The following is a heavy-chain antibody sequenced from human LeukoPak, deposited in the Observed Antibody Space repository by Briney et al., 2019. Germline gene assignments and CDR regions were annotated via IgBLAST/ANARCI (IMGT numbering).Heavy chain of an antibody. CDR2: INPNSGGT. J-gene: IGHJ4*02. CDR1: GYTFTGYY. Sequence: ASVKVSCKASGYTFTGYYMHWVRQAPGQGLEWMGWINPNSGGTNYAQKFQGRVTMTRDTSISTAYMELSRLRSDDTAVYYCAGGRDGYNNYDYWSQGTLVTVSS. V-gene: IGHV1-2*02. CDR3: AGGRDGYNNYDY. D-gene: IGHD5-24*01.